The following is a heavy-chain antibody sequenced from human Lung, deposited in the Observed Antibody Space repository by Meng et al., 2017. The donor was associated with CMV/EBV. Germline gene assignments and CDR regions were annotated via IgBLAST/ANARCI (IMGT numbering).Heavy chain of an antibody. CDR2: MNPNSGNT. V-gene: IGHV1-8*01. J-gene: IGHJ4*02. CDR1: GYTFTSYD. D-gene: IGHD6-6*01. CDR3: ARRRGGSSWGDFDY. Sequence: ASAXVSXKASGYTFTSYDINWVRQATGQGLEWMGWMNPNSGNTGYAQNFQGRVNMTRNTSISTVYMELSGLRSEDAAVYYCARRRGGSSWGDFDYWGQGTLVTVSS.